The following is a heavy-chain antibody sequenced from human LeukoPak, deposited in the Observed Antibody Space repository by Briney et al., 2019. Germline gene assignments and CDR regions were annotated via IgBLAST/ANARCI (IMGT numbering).Heavy chain of an antibody. Sequence: ASVKVSCKASGYTFTGYYMHWVRQAPGQGLEWMGWINPNSGGTNYAQKFQGRVTMTRDTSISTAYMELSRLRSDDTAVYYCRTDRYGDYGYYIDYWGQGTLDTASS. V-gene: IGHV1-2*02. CDR3: RTDRYGDYGYYIDY. D-gene: IGHD4-17*01. CDR1: GYTFTGYY. J-gene: IGHJ4*02. CDR2: INPNSGGT.